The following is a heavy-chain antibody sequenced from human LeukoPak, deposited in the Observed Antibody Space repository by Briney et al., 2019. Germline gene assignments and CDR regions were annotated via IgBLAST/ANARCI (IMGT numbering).Heavy chain of an antibody. D-gene: IGHD5-12*01. J-gene: IGHJ4*02. Sequence: ASVKVSCKASGYTFTGYYMHWVRQAPGQGLEWMGWINPNSGGTNYAQKFQGWVTMTRDTSISTAYMELSRLRSDDTAVYYCARDSGQHKGYDWSHWGQGTLVTVSS. CDR2: INPNSGGT. CDR1: GYTFTGYY. V-gene: IGHV1-2*04. CDR3: ARDSGQHKGYDWSH.